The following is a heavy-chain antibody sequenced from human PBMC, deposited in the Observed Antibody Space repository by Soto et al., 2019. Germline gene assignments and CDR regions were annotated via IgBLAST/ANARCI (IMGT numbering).Heavy chain of an antibody. Sequence: GESLKISCKGSGYIFNTFWIDWVRQVPGKGLGWMGIIYRNGFETFQSPAFEGDVTIAVDKSTSTAGLQQESLKGSEAASYCCARLHFAGLEYNGADVWAQGTTVAVSS. D-gene: IGHD6-6*01. J-gene: IGHJ6*02. CDR2: IYRNGFET. CDR3: ARLHFAGLEYNGADV. CDR1: GYIFNTFW. V-gene: IGHV5-51*01.